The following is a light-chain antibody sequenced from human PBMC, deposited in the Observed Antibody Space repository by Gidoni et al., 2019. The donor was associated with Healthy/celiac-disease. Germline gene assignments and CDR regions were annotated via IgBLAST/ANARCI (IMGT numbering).Light chain of an antibody. J-gene: IGLJ3*02. V-gene: IGLV1-44*01. CDR3: AAWDDSLIGV. CDR1: SSHIGSNT. Sequence: QSVLTQPASASGTPGQRVTISCSGSSSHIGSNTVNWYQQLPGTAPKLLISSNNQRPSGVPDRFSGSKSGTSASLAISGLQSEDEADYYCAAWDDSLIGVFGGGTKLTVL. CDR2: SNN.